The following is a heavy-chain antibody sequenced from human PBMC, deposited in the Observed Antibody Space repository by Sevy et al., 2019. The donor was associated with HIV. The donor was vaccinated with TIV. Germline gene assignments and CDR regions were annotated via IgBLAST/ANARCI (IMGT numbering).Heavy chain of an antibody. CDR1: GYTFTSYW. CDR3: ARRDLLAGSDY. CDR2: IYPGDSDT. D-gene: IGHD6-19*01. Sequence: GESLKISGKGSGYTFTSYWIAWVRQMPGKGLEWMGIIYPGDSDTRYSPSFEGQVSISAEKSITTAYLQWSSLKASDTAVYYCARRDLLAGSDYWGQGTLVTVSS. V-gene: IGHV5-51*01. J-gene: IGHJ4*02.